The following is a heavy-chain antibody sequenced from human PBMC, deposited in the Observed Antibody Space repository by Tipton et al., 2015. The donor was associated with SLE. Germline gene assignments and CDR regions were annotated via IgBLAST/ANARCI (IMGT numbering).Heavy chain of an antibody. D-gene: IGHD4/OR15-4a*01. CDR2: IYYSGST. J-gene: IGHJ3*02. CDR3: AREDYGEI. Sequence: TLSLTCTVSGGSISSHYWSWIRQPPGKGLEWIGYIYYSGSTNYNPSLKSRVTISVDTSKNQFSLKLSSVTAADTAVYYCAREDYGEIWGQGTMVTVSS. V-gene: IGHV4-59*11. CDR1: GGSISSHY.